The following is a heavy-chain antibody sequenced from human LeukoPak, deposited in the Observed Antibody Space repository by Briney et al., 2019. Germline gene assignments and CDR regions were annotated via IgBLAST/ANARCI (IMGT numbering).Heavy chain of an antibody. CDR1: GFTFSDYY. V-gene: IGHV3-11*04. J-gene: IGHJ6*03. CDR3: AAPGADSGSYFAYYYYYMDV. D-gene: IGHD3-10*01. Sequence: PGGSLRLSCAASGFTFSDYYMSWLRQAPGKGLEWVSYISSSGSTIYYADSVKGRFTISRDNAKNSLYLQMNSLRAEDTAVYYCAAPGADSGSYFAYYYYYMDVWGKGTTVTVSS. CDR2: ISSSGSTI.